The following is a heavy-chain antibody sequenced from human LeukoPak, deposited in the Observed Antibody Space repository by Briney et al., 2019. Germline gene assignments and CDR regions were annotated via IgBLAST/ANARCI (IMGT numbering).Heavy chain of an antibody. CDR1: GGSISSSSYY. D-gene: IGHD2-21*01. J-gene: IGHJ4*02. Sequence: PSETLSLTCTVSGGSISSSSYYWGWIRQPPGKGLEWIGRIYYSGRTYYHPSLKSRLTISVDTSKNQFSLKLSSVTAADTAVYYCARCVVATGGIDYWGQGTLVTVSS. CDR2: IYYSGRT. CDR3: ARCVVATGGIDY. V-gene: IGHV4-39*01.